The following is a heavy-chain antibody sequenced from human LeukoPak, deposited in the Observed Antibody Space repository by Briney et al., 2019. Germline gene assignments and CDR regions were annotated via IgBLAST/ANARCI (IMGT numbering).Heavy chain of an antibody. CDR2: INHSGST. Sequence: SETLSLTCAVYGGSFSGYYWRWIRQPPGRELEWIGEINHSGSTNYNPSLKSRVTISVDTSKNQFSLKLSSVTAADTAVYYCARGRYSSSWYSRGLGYWGQGTLVTVSS. CDR1: GGSFSGYY. D-gene: IGHD6-13*01. V-gene: IGHV4-34*01. J-gene: IGHJ4*02. CDR3: ARGRYSSSWYSRGLGY.